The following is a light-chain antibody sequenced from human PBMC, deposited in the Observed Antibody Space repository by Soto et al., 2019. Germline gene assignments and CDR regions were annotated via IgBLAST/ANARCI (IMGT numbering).Light chain of an antibody. J-gene: IGLJ2*01. V-gene: IGLV2-8*01. CDR2: EVS. CDR3: SSYSSIKDLV. CDR1: SNDVGGYNY. Sequence: QSALTQPPSASGSPGQSVTISCTGSSNDVGGYNYVSWFQQHPGKAPKLMIYEVSKRPSGVPDRFSGSKSGNTASLTVSGLQAEDEADYYCSSYSSIKDLVFGGGTKPTVL.